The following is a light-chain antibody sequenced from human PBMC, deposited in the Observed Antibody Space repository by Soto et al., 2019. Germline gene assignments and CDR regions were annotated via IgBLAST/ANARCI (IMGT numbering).Light chain of an antibody. V-gene: IGKV3-20*01. Sequence: EVVMTQSPATLSVSPGEGATLSCRASQGIGDTLAWYQHKPGQAPRLLIFHASTRATGIPDRFSGSGSGTDFTLTVSRLEPEDSAVYYCHQYGSSPFTFGPGTKVDIK. CDR2: HAS. CDR1: QGIGDT. CDR3: HQYGSSPFT. J-gene: IGKJ3*01.